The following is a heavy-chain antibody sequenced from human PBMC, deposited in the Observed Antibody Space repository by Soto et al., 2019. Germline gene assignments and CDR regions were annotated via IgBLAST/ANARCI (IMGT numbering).Heavy chain of an antibody. J-gene: IGHJ4*02. CDR2: ISASGGTK. D-gene: IGHD3-22*01. CDR3: ARDSTYYYDSSGYCVY. Sequence: EVQPVESGGGLVQPGGSLRLSCAASGFIFSSYSMNWVRHAPGKGLEWVSYISASGGTKLYADSVKGRFSISRDNAKNSLYLQMNSLRDEDTAVYYCARDSTYYYDSSGYCVYWGQGTLVTVSS. CDR1: GFIFSSYS. V-gene: IGHV3-48*02.